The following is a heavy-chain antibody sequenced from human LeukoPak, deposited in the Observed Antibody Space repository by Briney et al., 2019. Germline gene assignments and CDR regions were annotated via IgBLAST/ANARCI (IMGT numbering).Heavy chain of an antibody. D-gene: IGHD1-1*01. Sequence: GGSLRPSCAASGFSFRSYAMSWVRQAPGKGLEWVSAIGGNGDTTYYADSVEGRFTISRDNSKNTVFLQMNSLRAEDTAVYYCARHDRSMRFFDYWGQGTLVTVSS. J-gene: IGHJ4*02. CDR2: IGGNGDTT. V-gene: IGHV3-23*01. CDR3: ARHDRSMRFFDY. CDR1: GFSFRSYA.